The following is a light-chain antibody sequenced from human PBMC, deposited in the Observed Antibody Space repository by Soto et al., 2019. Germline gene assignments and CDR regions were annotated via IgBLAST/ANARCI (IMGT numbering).Light chain of an antibody. J-gene: IGKJ4*01. CDR3: QQYLKWPLT. CDR2: GAS. Sequence: EIVIAQSPATLSAPPGQRATLSCRASESVSTNLAWYQQKPGQAPRLLIYGASTRATGIPVRFSGSGSGTEFTLTISSLQSDASAVYFCQQYLKWPLTFGGGTKVDI. V-gene: IGKV3-15*01. CDR1: ESVSTN.